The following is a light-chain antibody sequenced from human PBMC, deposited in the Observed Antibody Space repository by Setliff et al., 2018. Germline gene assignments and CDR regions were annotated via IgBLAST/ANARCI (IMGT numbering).Light chain of an antibody. Sequence: QSVLSQPPSASGTPGQRVTISCSGSSSNIGSNPVNWYQHLPGTAPKLVVYSNTQRPSGVPDRFSGSKSGASASLAIGGLRSEDEGDYYCAAWDDSLNGYVFATGTKVTVL. CDR1: SSNIGSNP. CDR3: AAWDDSLNGYV. V-gene: IGLV1-44*01. J-gene: IGLJ1*01. CDR2: SNT.